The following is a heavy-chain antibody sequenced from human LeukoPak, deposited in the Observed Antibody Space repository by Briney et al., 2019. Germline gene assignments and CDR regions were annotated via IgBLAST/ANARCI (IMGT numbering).Heavy chain of an antibody. CDR2: VYDNGNT. CDR3: ARHLGAARVLRFDP. V-gene: IGHV4-59*08. Sequence: SETLSLTCTVSGGSISGYYWSWSRQPPGKGLEWIGYVYDNGNTNYNPSLKSRVTILVDRSKNQFSLKLTSLTAADTAVYYCARHLGAARVLRFDPWGQGILVTVSS. D-gene: IGHD6-25*01. CDR1: GGSISGYY. J-gene: IGHJ5*02.